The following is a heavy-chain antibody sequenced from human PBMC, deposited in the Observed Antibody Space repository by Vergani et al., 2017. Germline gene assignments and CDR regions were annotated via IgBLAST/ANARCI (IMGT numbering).Heavy chain of an antibody. V-gene: IGHV5-51*01. CDR3: ARGGYCCGGRYYRAGQSYYGMDI. CDR2: IYPGDSDT. J-gene: IGHJ6*02. D-gene: IGHD2-15*01. Sequence: EVQLVQSRAEVKKPGESLRISCTFSGYSFTNYWIGWARQLPGKGLECMGIIYPGDSDTRDSPSFQGQVTISVDKSISTAYLQWGSLKASDTAIYYCARGGYCCGGRYYRAGQSYYGMDIWGQGTAVTASS. CDR1: GYSFTNYW.